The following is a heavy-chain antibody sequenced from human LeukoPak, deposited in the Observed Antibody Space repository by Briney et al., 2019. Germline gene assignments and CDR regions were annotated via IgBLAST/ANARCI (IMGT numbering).Heavy chain of an antibody. J-gene: IGHJ6*02. CDR3: ARDVGDSSKGMDV. D-gene: IGHD3-16*02. V-gene: IGHV3-53*01. CDR1: GFTVSSNY. CDR2: IYSGGST. Sequence: GGSLRLSCAASGFTVSSNYMSWVRQAPGKGLEWVSVIYSGGSTYYADSVKGRFTISRDNSKNTLYLQMNSLRAEDTAVYYCARDVGDSSKGMDVWGQGTTVTVSS.